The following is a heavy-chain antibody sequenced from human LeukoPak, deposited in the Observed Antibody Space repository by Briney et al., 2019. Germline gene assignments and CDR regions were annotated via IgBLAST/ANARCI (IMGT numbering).Heavy chain of an antibody. V-gene: IGHV1-2*02. Sequence: ASVKVSCKASGYTFTGYYMNWVRQAPGQGLEWMGWINPNSGRTNYAQKFQGRVTMTRDTSISTAYMELSRLTSDDTAVYYCARTREYSSSWYFPPFDPWGQGTLVTVSS. J-gene: IGHJ5*02. CDR2: INPNSGRT. CDR1: GYTFTGYY. CDR3: ARTREYSSSWYFPPFDP. D-gene: IGHD6-13*01.